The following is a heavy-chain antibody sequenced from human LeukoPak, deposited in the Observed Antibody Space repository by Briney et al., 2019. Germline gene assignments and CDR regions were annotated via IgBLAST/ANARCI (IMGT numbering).Heavy chain of an antibody. J-gene: IGHJ4*02. CDR1: GGSISYYY. CDR3: ARESPTYSSGWYKDF. V-gene: IGHV4-4*07. CDR2: IYISGST. D-gene: IGHD6-19*01. Sequence: PSETLSLTCTVSGGSISYYYWSWIRQPAGGGLEWIGRIYISGSTNYNPSLKSRVTISIDKSSNQFFLKLNSVTAADTAVYYCARESPTYSSGWYKDFWGQGTLVTVSS.